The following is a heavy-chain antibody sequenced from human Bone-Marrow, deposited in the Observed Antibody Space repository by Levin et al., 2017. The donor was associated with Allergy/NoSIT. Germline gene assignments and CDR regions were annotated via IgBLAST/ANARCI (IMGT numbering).Heavy chain of an antibody. CDR1: GYTFTGYY. CDR3: ARDRNWNADYYGMDV. V-gene: IGHV1-2*04. J-gene: IGHJ6*02. CDR2: INPNSGGT. Sequence: AASVKVSCKASGYTFTGYYMHWVRQAPGQGLEWMGWINPNSGGTNYAQKFQGWVTMTRDTSISTAYMELSRLRSDDTAVYYCARDRNWNADYYGMDVWGQGTTVTVSS. D-gene: IGHD1-1*01.